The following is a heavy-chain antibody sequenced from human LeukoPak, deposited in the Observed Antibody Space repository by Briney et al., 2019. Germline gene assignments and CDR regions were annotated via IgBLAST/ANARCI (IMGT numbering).Heavy chain of an antibody. V-gene: IGHV4-30-2*01. CDR1: GGSISSGGYS. Sequence: SQTLSLTCAVSGGSISSGGYSWSWIRQPPGKGLEWIGYIYHSGSTYYNPSLKSRVTISVDGSKNQFSLKLSSVTAADTAVYYCASTPYNWNYTPHFDYWGQGTLVTVSS. D-gene: IGHD1-7*01. CDR2: IYHSGST. CDR3: ASTPYNWNYTPHFDY. J-gene: IGHJ4*02.